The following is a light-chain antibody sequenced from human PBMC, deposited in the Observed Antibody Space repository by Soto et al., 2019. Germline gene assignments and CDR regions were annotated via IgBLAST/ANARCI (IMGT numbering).Light chain of an antibody. V-gene: IGKV1-17*01. J-gene: IGKJ1*01. Sequence: QMAQTPSSQSAYVGDRVTVTCRASQVIGNPYIGWYQQRVGRPPKRLIYSTSALQSGVPWRFSGSGSGTEFRLTISSLQPEDSATYYSPQYWDYSWTFGQGTKVAIK. CDR1: QVIGNPY. CDR2: STS. CDR3: PQYWDYSWT.